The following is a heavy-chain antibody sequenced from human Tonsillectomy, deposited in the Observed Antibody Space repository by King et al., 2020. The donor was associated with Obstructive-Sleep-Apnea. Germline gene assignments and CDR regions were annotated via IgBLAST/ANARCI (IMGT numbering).Heavy chain of an antibody. CDR3: AKVPGSCFDS. CDR1: GLTFSSYG. J-gene: IGHJ4*02. D-gene: IGHD6-13*01. V-gene: IGHV3-30*18. Sequence: VQLVESGGGVVQPGGSLRLSCVDSGLTFSSYGMHWVRQAPGKGLGWVAFISYDGSYKNYADSVKGRFTISRDNSKKTLYLQMNSLRDEDTALYYCAKVPGSCFDSWGQGTLVTVSS. CDR2: ISYDGSYK.